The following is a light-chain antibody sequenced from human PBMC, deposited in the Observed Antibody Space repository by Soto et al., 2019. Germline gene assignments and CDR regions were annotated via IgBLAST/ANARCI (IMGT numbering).Light chain of an antibody. CDR3: QQYNTYSYT. CDR2: DAS. Sequence: DIQMTQSPSTLSASLLYRFTITFRASQSISSWLAWYQQKPGKAPKLLIYDASNLQSGVPSRFSGSGSGTQFTLTISSLQPDDFATYYCQQYNTYSYTFGQGTKVDIK. V-gene: IGKV1-5*01. J-gene: IGKJ2*01. CDR1: QSISSW.